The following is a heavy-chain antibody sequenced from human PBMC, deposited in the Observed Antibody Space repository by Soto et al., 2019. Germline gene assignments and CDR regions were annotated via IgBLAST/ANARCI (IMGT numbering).Heavy chain of an antibody. CDR3: ARGYCSGGSCYGYYGMDV. CDR2: IYYSGST. CDR1: GGSISSSSYY. D-gene: IGHD2-15*01. Sequence: SETLSLTCTVSGGSISSSSYYWGWIRQPPGKGLEWIGSIYYSGSTYYNPSLKSRVTISVDTSKNQFSLKLSSVTAADTAVYYCARGYCSGGSCYGYYGMDVWGQGTTVTVS. J-gene: IGHJ6*02. V-gene: IGHV4-39*01.